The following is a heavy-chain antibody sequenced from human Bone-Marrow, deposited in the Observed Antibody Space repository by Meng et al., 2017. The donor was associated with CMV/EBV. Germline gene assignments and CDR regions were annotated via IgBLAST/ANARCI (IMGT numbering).Heavy chain of an antibody. CDR3: AKVPFSTNPYYFDY. V-gene: IGHV3-23*01. CDR2: MAGTGGV. Sequence: GESLKISCTVSGFSVGTYSMSWVRQAPGKGLEWVSIMAGTGGVIYADSVKGRFTISRDNSKNTLYLEMTSLRVEDTAVYHCAKVPFSTNPYYFDYWGQGTLVTVSS. CDR1: GFSVGTYS. D-gene: IGHD2-8*01. J-gene: IGHJ4*02.